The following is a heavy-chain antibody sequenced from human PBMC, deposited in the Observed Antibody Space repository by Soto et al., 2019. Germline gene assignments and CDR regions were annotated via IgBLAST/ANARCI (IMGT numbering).Heavy chain of an antibody. Sequence: GGSLRLSCAASGFTFSSYAMSWVRQAPGKGLEWVSAISGSGGSTYYADSVKGRFTISRDNSKNTLYLQMNSLRAEDTAVYDCASRPSIVVVPAAPDSFDPWGQGTLVTVSS. J-gene: IGHJ5*02. CDR2: ISGSGGST. CDR3: ASRPSIVVVPAAPDSFDP. V-gene: IGHV3-23*01. CDR1: GFTFSSYA. D-gene: IGHD2-2*01.